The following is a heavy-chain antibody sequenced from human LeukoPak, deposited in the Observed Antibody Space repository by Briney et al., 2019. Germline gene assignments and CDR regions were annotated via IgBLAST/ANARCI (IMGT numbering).Heavy chain of an antibody. D-gene: IGHD3-9*01. CDR3: ARLATDYDILENFDY. CDR2: IYPDDSDT. Sequence: GESLKISCKGSGYSFTSYWIGWVRQMPGKGLEWMGIIYPDDSDTRYSPSFQGQVTISADKSISTAYLQWSSLKASDTAMYYCARLATDYDILENFDYWGQGTLVTVSS. J-gene: IGHJ4*02. V-gene: IGHV5-51*01. CDR1: GYSFTSYW.